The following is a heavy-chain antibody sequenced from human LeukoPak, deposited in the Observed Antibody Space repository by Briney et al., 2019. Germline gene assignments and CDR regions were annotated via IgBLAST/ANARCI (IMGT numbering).Heavy chain of an antibody. Sequence: GGSLRLSCAASGFTFSSYSMNWVRQAPGKGLEWVSSISSSSSYIYYADSVKGRLTISRDNAKNSLYLQMNSLRAEDTAVYYCARLALVYGMDVWGKGTTVTVSS. V-gene: IGHV3-21*01. J-gene: IGHJ6*04. CDR3: ARLALVYGMDV. CDR2: ISSSSSYI. CDR1: GFTFSSYS. D-gene: IGHD2-8*02.